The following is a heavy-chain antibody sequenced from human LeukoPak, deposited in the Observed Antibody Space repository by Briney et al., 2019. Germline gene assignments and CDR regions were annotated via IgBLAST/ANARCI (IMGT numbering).Heavy chain of an antibody. D-gene: IGHD1-14*01. CDR3: ARGPSPRTRIDAFDI. CDR1: GFTFSSYE. J-gene: IGHJ3*02. Sequence: PGGSLRLSCAASGFTFSSYEMNWVRQAPGKGLEWVSYISSSGSTIYYADSVKGRFTISRDNAKNSLYLQMNSLRAEDTAVYYCARGPSPRTRIDAFDIWGQGKMVTVSS. CDR2: ISSSGSTI. V-gene: IGHV3-48*03.